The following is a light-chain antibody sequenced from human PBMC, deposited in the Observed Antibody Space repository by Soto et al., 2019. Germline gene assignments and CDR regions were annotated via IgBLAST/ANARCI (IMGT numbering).Light chain of an antibody. V-gene: IGLV2-14*01. CDR3: SSYTSSSSYV. CDR2: DVT. Sequence: QSDLTQPASVSGSPGQSITISCTGTSSDVGGYKYVSWYQQHPDKAPKLIIYDVTNRPSGISNRFSGSKSGNTASLTISGLQAEDEADYYCSSYTSSSSYVFGTGTKLTVL. J-gene: IGLJ1*01. CDR1: SSDVGGYKY.